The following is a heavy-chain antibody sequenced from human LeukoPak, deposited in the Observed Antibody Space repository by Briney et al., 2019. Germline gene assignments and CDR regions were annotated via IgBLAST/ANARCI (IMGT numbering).Heavy chain of an antibody. J-gene: IGHJ1*01. CDR3: AAALGSSFQH. D-gene: IGHD7-27*01. CDR1: GFTFSSYS. V-gene: IGHV3-21*01. CDR2: ISSSSSYI. Sequence: GGSLRLSCATSGFTFSSYSMNWVRQAPGKGLEWVSSISSSSSYIYYADSVKGRFTISRDNAKNALYLQMNSLRAEDTAVYYCAAALGSSFQHWGQGTLVTVSS.